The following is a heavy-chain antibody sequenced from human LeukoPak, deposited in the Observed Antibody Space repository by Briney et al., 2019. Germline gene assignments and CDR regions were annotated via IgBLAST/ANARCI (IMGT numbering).Heavy chain of an antibody. CDR3: TRGVRVHCSGGSCYYYFDY. V-gene: IGHV3-49*04. CDR2: IRSKAYGGTT. J-gene: IGHJ4*02. CDR1: GSTFGDYA. Sequence: PGGSLRLSCTASGSTFGDYAMSWVRQAPGKGREWVGFIRSKAYGGTTEYAASVKGRFTISRDDSRSIAYLQMNSLKTEDTAVYYCTRGVRVHCSGGSCYYYFDYWGQGTLVTVSS. D-gene: IGHD2-15*01.